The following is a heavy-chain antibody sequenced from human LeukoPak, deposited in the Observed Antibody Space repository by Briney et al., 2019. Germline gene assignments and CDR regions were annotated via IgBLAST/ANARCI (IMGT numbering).Heavy chain of an antibody. Sequence: ASVKVSCQASGYTFTHFGITSVRPPPGQGLEWMGWISPYNGETHYTQSLQDRVTMTTNTSTDKAYMELRSLRSDERAVDYCASRNYCETTCYYQFYFNYWGQGTLVTVSS. CDR1: GYTFTHFG. D-gene: IGHD3-9*01. V-gene: IGHV1-18*01. CDR3: ASRNYCETTCYYQFYFNY. CDR2: ISPYNGET. J-gene: IGHJ4*02.